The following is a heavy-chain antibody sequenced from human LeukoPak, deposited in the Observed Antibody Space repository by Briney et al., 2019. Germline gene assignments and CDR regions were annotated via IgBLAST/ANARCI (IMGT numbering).Heavy chain of an antibody. CDR2: ISDDGSTK. V-gene: IGHV3-30-3*01. CDR1: GFTFSSYA. J-gene: IGHJ5*02. D-gene: IGHD6-19*01. CDR3: ARDLIAVTGTGFWFDP. Sequence: GRSLRLSCAASGFTFSSYAMHWVRQAPGKGLEWVAVISDDGSTKYYADSVKGRFTISRDNSKNMLYLQMNSLRAEDSAVYYCARDLIAVTGTGFWFDPRGQGTLVTVSS.